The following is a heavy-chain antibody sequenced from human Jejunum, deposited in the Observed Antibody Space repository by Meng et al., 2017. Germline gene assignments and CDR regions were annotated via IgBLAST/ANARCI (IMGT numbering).Heavy chain of an antibody. CDR3: TTAGAYPFDY. CDR1: GCPFRTRG. Sequence: VERGESAAALVLPGASLGPSCAAPGCPFRTRGMHWVSQAQGRGLEWVSRIDDDGNTMNYAGSVKGRMSISRDNAKNSLYLQMNSLRAEDTAVYYCTTAGAYPFDYWGQGTLVTVSS. J-gene: IGHJ4*02. V-gene: IGHV3-74*01. CDR2: IDDDGNTM.